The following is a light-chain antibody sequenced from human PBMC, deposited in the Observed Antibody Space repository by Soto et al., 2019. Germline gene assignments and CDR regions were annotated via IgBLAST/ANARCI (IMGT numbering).Light chain of an antibody. CDR1: SSDVGGYNY. V-gene: IGLV2-14*01. J-gene: IGLJ2*01. CDR2: EVS. CDR3: SSYTSSSTPSVV. Sequence: QSAQTQPPSASGSPGQSVTISCTGTSSDVGGYNYVSWYQQHPGKAPKLMIYEVSNRPSGVSNRFSGSKSGNTASLTISGLQAEDEADYYCSSYTSSSTPSVVFGGGTKVTVL.